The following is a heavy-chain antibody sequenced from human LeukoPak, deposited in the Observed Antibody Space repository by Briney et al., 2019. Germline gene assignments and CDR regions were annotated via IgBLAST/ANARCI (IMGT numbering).Heavy chain of an antibody. CDR3: AKVYVWNEYYFDY. D-gene: IGHD1-1*01. J-gene: IGHJ4*02. CDR2: LSSGGTT. V-gene: IGHV3-23*01. CDR1: GFTLTTYA. Sequence: GGSLRLSCAVSGFTLTTYAMSWVRQAPGKGLEWVSALSSGGTTWYADSVKGRFTISRDNSKNTLYLQMNSLRAEDTAVYYCAKVYVWNEYYFDYWGQGTLVTVSS.